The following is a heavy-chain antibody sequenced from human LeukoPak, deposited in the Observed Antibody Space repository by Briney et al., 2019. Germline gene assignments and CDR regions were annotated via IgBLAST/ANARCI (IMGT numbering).Heavy chain of an antibody. CDR2: IYPDDSDT. Sequence: GESLKISCKGSGYNFTTYWIAWVRQMPGKGLEWMGIIYPDDSDTRYSPSFQGQVTISADKSISTAYLQWSSLKASDSAMYYCARRAPNNMVRGVDPDSYYYMKVWGKGTTVTVSS. V-gene: IGHV5-51*01. CDR3: ARRAPNNMVRGVDPDSYYYMKV. CDR1: GYNFTTYW. J-gene: IGHJ6*03. D-gene: IGHD3-10*01.